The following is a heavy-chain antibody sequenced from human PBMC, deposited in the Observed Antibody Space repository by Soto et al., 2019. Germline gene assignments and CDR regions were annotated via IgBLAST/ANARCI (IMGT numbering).Heavy chain of an antibody. Sequence: GASVKVSFKASGNTFASHGFSWVRQAPGQGLEWMGWISGFNGQTNYALKFQGRVTLTTDTSTSTAYMELRSLRSDDTAVYFCARVDPRGVAVVRDYWGQGTLVTVSS. CDR3: ARVDPRGVAVVRDY. D-gene: IGHD3-10*01. CDR2: ISGFNGQT. V-gene: IGHV1-18*01. J-gene: IGHJ4*02. CDR1: GNTFASHG.